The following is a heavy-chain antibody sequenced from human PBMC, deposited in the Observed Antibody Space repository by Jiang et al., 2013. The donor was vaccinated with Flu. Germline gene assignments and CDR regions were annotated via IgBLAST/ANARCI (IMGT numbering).Heavy chain of an antibody. CDR1: GGSISGYY. CDR2: IYYSGST. Sequence: SLTCTVSGGSISGYYWSWIRQPPGKGLEWLGYIYYSGSTSYNPSLKSRVTISVDTSKNQFSLKLSSVTAADTAVYYCARADRYYDFWSGSEGTLFDYWGQGTLVTVSS. V-gene: IGHV4-59*01. J-gene: IGHJ4*02. CDR3: ARADRYYDFWSGSEGTLFDY. D-gene: IGHD3-3*01.